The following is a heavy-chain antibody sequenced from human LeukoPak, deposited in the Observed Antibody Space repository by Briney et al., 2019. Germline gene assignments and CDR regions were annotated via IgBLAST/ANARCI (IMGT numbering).Heavy chain of an antibody. V-gene: IGHV3-66*01. Sequence: GGSLRLSCAASGFTVSSNYMSWVRQAPGKGLEWVSVIYSGGSTYYADSVKGRFTISRDNSKSTLYLQMNSLRAEDTAVYYCARDGDDHSGVDYWGQGTLVTVSS. J-gene: IGHJ4*02. CDR2: IYSGGST. CDR3: ARDGDDHSGVDY. D-gene: IGHD1-26*01. CDR1: GFTVSSNY.